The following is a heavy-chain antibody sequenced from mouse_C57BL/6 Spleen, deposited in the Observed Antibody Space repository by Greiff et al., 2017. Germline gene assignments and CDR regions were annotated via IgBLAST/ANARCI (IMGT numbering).Heavy chain of an antibody. Sequence: EVKLVESGGGLVKPGGSLKLSCAASGFTFSDYGMHWVRQAPEKGLEWVAYISSGSSTIYYADTVKGRFTISRDNAKNTQFLQMSRLRSEDTAMYYCAIITGTEAMDYWGQGTSVTVSS. CDR2: ISSGSSTI. CDR1: GFTFSDYG. J-gene: IGHJ4*01. CDR3: AIITGTEAMDY. V-gene: IGHV5-17*01. D-gene: IGHD4-1*01.